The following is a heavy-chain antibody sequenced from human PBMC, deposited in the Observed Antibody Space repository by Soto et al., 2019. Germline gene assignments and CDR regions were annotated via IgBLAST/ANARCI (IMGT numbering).Heavy chain of an antibody. CDR1: GGSISSDY. V-gene: IGHV4-4*07. J-gene: IGHJ5*02. CDR2: IYTSGST. CDR3: ARDSGEDIVVVPADNNWFDP. Sequence: PSETLSLTCTVSGGSISSDYWSWIRQPAGKGLEWIGRIYTSGSTNYNPSLKSRVTMSVDTSKNQFSLKLSSVTAADTAVYYCARDSGEDIVVVPADNNWFDPWGQGTLVTVSS. D-gene: IGHD2-2*01.